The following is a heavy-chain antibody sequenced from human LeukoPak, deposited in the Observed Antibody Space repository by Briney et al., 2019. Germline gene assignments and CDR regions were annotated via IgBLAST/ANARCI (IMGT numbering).Heavy chain of an antibody. Sequence: GRSLRLTCAASRFTFRSYGMHWVRQAPGKGLEWVAVIWYEGSNKYYADSVKGRFTISRDNSKNTLYLQMNSLRAEDTAVYSCAREAVTTPSFDYWGQGTLVTVSS. CDR1: RFTFRSYG. CDR3: AREAVTTPSFDY. J-gene: IGHJ4*02. CDR2: IWYEGSNK. V-gene: IGHV3-33*01. D-gene: IGHD4-17*01.